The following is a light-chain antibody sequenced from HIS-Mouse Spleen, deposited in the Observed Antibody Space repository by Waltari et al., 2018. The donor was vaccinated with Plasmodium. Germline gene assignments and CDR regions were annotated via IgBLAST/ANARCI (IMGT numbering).Light chain of an antibody. CDR3: QQSYSTWT. V-gene: IGKV1-39*01. CDR2: AAS. Sequence: DIQMTQSPSSLSASVGERVTITCRASQSISSYLNWYQQKPGKAPKLLIYAASSLQSWVPSRFSGSGSGTDFTLTISSLQPEYFATYYCQQSYSTWTFGQGTKVEIK. CDR1: QSISSY. J-gene: IGKJ1*01.